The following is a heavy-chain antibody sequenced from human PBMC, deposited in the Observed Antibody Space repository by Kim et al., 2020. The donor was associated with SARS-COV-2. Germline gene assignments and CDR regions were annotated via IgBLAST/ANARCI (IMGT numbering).Heavy chain of an antibody. CDR2: IYHSGST. D-gene: IGHD3-10*01. CDR3: ARGNGFITMVRGVTYYFDY. CDR1: GGSISSGGYS. Sequence: SETLSLTCAVSGGSISSGGYSWSWIRQPPGKGLEWIGYIYHSGSTYYNPSLKSRVTISVDRSKNQFSLKLSSVTAADTAVYYCARGNGFITMVRGVTYYFDYWGQGTLVTVSS. V-gene: IGHV4-30-2*01. J-gene: IGHJ4*02.